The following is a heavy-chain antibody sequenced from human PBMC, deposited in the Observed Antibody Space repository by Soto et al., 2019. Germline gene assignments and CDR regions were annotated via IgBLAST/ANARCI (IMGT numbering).Heavy chain of an antibody. CDR3: ARTTAVPNTLRSRYFFDY. V-gene: IGHV4-61*01. Sequence: PSEKLSCTGSVSGGSFSDKNYYWSWILQPPGKRLEWIGYVYYSGTTNYNPSLKSRVTISVDLSKNRFSLRLSSVTTADTALYYCARTTAVPNTLRSRYFFDYWGQGTLVTVSS. J-gene: IGHJ4*02. CDR1: GGSFSDKNYY. CDR2: VYYSGTT. D-gene: IGHD4-17*01.